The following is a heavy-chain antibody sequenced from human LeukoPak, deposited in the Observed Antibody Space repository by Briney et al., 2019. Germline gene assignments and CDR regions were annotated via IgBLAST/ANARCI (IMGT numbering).Heavy chain of an antibody. CDR3: AKGYGCSSTSRLNVPIDY. Sequence: GGSLRLSCAASGFSFSSYAMSWVRQAPGKGLEWVSTISGGGTSTYYADSVKGRFTIPRDNSKNTLYLQMNSLRAEDAAIYYCAKGYGCSSTSRLNVPIDYWGQGSLVTVSS. D-gene: IGHD2-2*01. V-gene: IGHV3-23*01. J-gene: IGHJ4*02. CDR1: GFSFSSYA. CDR2: ISGGGTST.